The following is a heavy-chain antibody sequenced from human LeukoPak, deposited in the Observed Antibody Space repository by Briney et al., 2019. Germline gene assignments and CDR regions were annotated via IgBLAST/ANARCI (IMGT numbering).Heavy chain of an antibody. J-gene: IGHJ6*02. CDR1: GYSFTSYW. Sequence: GEFLKICCEGSGYSFTSYWIGCVRQMPGKGLEGMGIIYAGDSDTSYSPSFQGLVTISADKSLSPAYLQWSSLKASDTAMYYCARLPGYCSSTSCYNYYYYGMDVWGQGTTVTVPS. D-gene: IGHD2-2*02. CDR2: IYAGDSDT. CDR3: ARLPGYCSSTSCYNYYYYGMDV. V-gene: IGHV5-51*01.